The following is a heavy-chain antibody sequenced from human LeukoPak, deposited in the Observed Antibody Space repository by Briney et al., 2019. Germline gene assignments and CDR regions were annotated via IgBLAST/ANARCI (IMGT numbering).Heavy chain of an antibody. Sequence: GGSLRLSCAASGFTVSSNYMSWVRQAPGKGLEWVSVIYSGGSTYYADSVKGRFTISRDNFKNTLYLQMNSLRAEDTAVYYCARSTRRYFDYWGQGTLVTVSS. CDR3: ARSTRRYFDY. J-gene: IGHJ4*02. D-gene: IGHD2-15*01. CDR2: IYSGGST. CDR1: GFTVSSNY. V-gene: IGHV3-53*01.